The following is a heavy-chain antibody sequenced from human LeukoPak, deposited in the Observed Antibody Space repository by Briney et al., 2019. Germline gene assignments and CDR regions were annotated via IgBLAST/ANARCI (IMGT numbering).Heavy chain of an antibody. J-gene: IGHJ4*02. Sequence: GGSLGLSCVGSGFTFNTFWMAWVRQAPGKGLEWVANMKYDRSAKHYVDSVKGRFTISRDNAKDSLYLHMNSLRAEDTAVYYCARDVDGNLDYWGQGTLVTVS. D-gene: IGHD1-14*01. CDR1: GFTFNTFW. CDR2: MKYDRSAK. CDR3: ARDVDGNLDY. V-gene: IGHV3-7*01.